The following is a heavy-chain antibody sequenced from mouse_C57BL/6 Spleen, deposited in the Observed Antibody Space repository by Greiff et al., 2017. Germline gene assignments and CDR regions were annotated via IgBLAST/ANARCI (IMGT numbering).Heavy chain of an antibody. V-gene: IGHV1-50*01. CDR2: IDPSDSYT. CDR3: ARPVTGYYAMDY. CDR1: GYTFTSYW. J-gene: IGHJ4*01. D-gene: IGHD2-1*01. Sequence: QVQLQQPGAELVKPGASVKLSCKASGYTFTSYWMQWVKQRPGQGLEWIGEIDPSDSYTNYNQKFKGKATLTVDTSSSTAYMQRSSLTSEDSAVYYCARPVTGYYAMDYWGQGTSVTVSS.